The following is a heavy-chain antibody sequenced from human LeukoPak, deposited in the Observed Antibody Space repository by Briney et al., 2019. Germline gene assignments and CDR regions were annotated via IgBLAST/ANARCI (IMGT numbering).Heavy chain of an antibody. CDR3: ARGDHLYYYGSGNNPLDP. CDR1: GYSFTSHD. Sequence: GASMKVSCKTSGYSFTSHDISWVRQAPGQGLEWMGWISAYNGNTNYAQKLRGRVTMTTDTSTSTAYMELRSLRSDDTAVYYCARGDHLYYYGSGNNPLDPWGQGTLVTVSS. V-gene: IGHV1-18*01. D-gene: IGHD3-10*01. CDR2: ISAYNGNT. J-gene: IGHJ5*02.